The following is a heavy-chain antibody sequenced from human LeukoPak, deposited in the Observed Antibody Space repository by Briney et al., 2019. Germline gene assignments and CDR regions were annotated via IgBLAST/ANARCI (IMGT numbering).Heavy chain of an antibody. CDR2: ISDTGATS. D-gene: IGHD2-8*01. CDR3: AKDTSIGRYCTNGVCSPFDY. CDR1: GFTFSSYA. V-gene: IGHV3-23*01. Sequence: GGSLRLSCAGSGFTFSSYAMSWVRQAPGKGLEWVSAISDTGATSYDADSVKGRFTISRDNSRSTLYLQMNSLRAEDTALYYCAKDTSIGRYCTNGVCSPFDYWGQGTLVTVSS. J-gene: IGHJ4*02.